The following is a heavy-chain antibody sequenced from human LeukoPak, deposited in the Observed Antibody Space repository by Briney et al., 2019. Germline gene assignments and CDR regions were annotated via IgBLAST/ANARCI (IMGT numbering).Heavy chain of an antibody. V-gene: IGHV3-48*03. D-gene: IGHD3-10*01. CDR1: GFRFSLYE. CDR2: ISSSSSAI. CDR3: ATQAGYYDSGISDH. J-gene: IGHJ4*02. Sequence: GGCLRLSCAASGFRFSLYEMNWARQAPGKGLEGVAYISSSSSAIYYADSVKGRFTISRDNAKNSLYLQMNSLRAEDTAIYYCATQAGYYDSGISDHWGQGTLVTVSS.